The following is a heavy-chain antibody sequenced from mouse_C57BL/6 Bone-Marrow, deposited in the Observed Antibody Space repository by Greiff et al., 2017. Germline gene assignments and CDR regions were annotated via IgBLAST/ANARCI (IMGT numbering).Heavy chain of an antibody. CDR1: GFTFSSYG. V-gene: IGHV5-6*01. CDR3: ARHCYYGSSYPGY. Sequence: EVKLMESGGDLVKPGGSLKLSCAASGFTFSSYGMSWVRQTPDKRLEWVATISSGGSYTYYPDSVKGRFTLSRDNAKNTLYLQMSSLKSEDTAMYYFARHCYYGSSYPGYWGQGTTLTVSS. D-gene: IGHD1-1*01. J-gene: IGHJ2*01. CDR2: ISSGGSYT.